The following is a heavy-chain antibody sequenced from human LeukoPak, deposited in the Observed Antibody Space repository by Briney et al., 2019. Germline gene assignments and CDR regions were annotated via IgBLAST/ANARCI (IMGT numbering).Heavy chain of an antibody. CDR3: GRYRGNERGIDY. CDR1: GYSISSGYY. Sequence: SETLSLTCTVSGYSISSGYYWGWIRQPPGKGLEWIGSIYHSGSTYYNPSLKSRVTISRDTSKNQFSLKLSSVTAADSAVYYCGRYRGNERGIDYWGQGTPVTVSS. CDR2: IYHSGST. J-gene: IGHJ4*02. D-gene: IGHD5-12*01. V-gene: IGHV4-38-2*02.